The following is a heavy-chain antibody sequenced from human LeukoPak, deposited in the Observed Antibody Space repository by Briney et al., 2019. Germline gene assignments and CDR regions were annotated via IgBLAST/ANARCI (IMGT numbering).Heavy chain of an antibody. Sequence: GGSLRLSCAASGFTVSSNYMSWLRQAPGRGLECVSVIYSGVSTYYADSVKGRFTISRDTSQNTVYLQTNSLRADDTAAYYCARSNWGLGEAFDIWGQGTMVTVSS. J-gene: IGHJ3*02. CDR3: ARSNWGLGEAFDI. D-gene: IGHD7-27*01. CDR2: IYSGVST. CDR1: GFTVSSNY. V-gene: IGHV3-53*01.